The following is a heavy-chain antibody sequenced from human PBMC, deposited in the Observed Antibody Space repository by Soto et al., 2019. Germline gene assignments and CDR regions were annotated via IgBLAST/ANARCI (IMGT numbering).Heavy chain of an antibody. V-gene: IGHV1-18*01. CDR2: ISAYNGNT. Sequence: ASVKVSCKASGYTFTSYGISWVRQAPGQGLEWMGWISAYNGNTNYAQKLQGRVTMTTDTSTSTAYMELRSLRSDDTAVYYCARGRMKQWLANDAFDIWGQGTMVTVSS. J-gene: IGHJ3*02. CDR1: GYTFTSYG. D-gene: IGHD6-19*01. CDR3: ARGRMKQWLANDAFDI.